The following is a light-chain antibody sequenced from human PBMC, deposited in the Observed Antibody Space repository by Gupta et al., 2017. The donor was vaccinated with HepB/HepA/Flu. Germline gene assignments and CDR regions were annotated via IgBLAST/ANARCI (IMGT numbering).Light chain of an antibody. J-gene: IGLJ2*01. Sequence: QSALTQPRSVSGSPGQSVTLSCTGTSSDVGAYSYVSWYQQHPGKAPKLMIYDVSKRPSGVPDRFSGSKSGNTASLTISGLQAEDEGDYYCCSYAGSYTFVVFGGGTKLTVL. V-gene: IGLV2-11*01. CDR1: SSDVGAYSY. CDR3: CSYAGSYTFVV. CDR2: DVS.